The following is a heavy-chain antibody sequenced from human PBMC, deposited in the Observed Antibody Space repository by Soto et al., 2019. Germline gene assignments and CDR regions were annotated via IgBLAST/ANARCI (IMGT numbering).Heavy chain of an antibody. CDR1: GGTFSSYA. Sequence: SVKVSCKASGGTFSSYAISWVRQAPGQGLEWMGGIIPIFGTADYAQKFQGRVTITADESTSTAYMELSSLRSGDTAVYYCAGPPELTRIYYYYGMDVWGQGTTVTVSS. V-gene: IGHV1-69*13. J-gene: IGHJ6*02. D-gene: IGHD1-7*01. CDR2: IIPIFGTA. CDR3: AGPPELTRIYYYYGMDV.